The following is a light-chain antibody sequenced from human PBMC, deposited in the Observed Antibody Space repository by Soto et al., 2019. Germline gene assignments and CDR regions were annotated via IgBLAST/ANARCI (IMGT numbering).Light chain of an antibody. Sequence: QSALTQPPSASGSPGQSVTISCTGTSSDVGAYNYVSWYQQHPGKAPKLMIYEVNKRPSGVPDRFSGSKSGNTAPLAVSGLQAEDEADYYCSSYAGRNNWVFGGGTKLAVL. J-gene: IGLJ3*02. CDR3: SSYAGRNNWV. CDR1: SSDVGAYNY. V-gene: IGLV2-8*01. CDR2: EVN.